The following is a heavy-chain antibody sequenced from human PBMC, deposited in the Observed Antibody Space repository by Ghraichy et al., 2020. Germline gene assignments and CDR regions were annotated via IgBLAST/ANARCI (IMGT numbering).Heavy chain of an antibody. CDR3: ARGDTASWTASFDH. CDR1: GFPISNGYY. D-gene: IGHD2-2*01. Sequence: SETLSLTCAVSGFPISNGYYWGWVRQAPGKGLEWIASISRIGVTHHNPSLKSRVTMSIDTSKNQFSLDLSDVTAADTALYYCARGDTASWTASFDHWGQGILASVSS. CDR2: ISRIGVT. V-gene: IGHV4-38-2*01. J-gene: IGHJ4*02.